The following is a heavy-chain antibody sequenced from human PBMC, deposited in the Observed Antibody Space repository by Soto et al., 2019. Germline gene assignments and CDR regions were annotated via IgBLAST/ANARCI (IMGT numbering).Heavy chain of an antibody. CDR2: ISGSGTTT. CDR1: GFTFSKYA. CDR3: VKFFVETGGSSGWPWSLDS. V-gene: IGHV3-23*01. D-gene: IGHD6-25*01. Sequence: EVQLLESGGGLVQPGGFLRLSCAASGFTFSKYAMSWVRQAPGKGLEWVSAISGSGTTTYSADSVRGRFTISRDNSNNMLYLQMNSPSPEDTALYYCVKFFVETGGSSGWPWSLDSWGKGTLVTVSS. J-gene: IGHJ4*02.